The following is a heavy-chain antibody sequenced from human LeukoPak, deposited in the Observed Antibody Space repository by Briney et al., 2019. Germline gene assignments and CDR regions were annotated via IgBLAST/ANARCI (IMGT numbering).Heavy chain of an antibody. CDR3: ARVDDSGSYSGIDY. CDR1: GFTFSSYS. V-gene: IGHV3-48*02. CDR2: ISSGSSTI. D-gene: IGHD1-26*01. Sequence: GGSLRLSCAASGFTFSSYSMNWVRQAPGEGLEWVSYISSGSSTIYYADSVKGRFTISRDNAKNSLFLQMNSLRDEDTAVYYCARVDDSGSYSGIDYWGQGTLVTVSS. J-gene: IGHJ4*02.